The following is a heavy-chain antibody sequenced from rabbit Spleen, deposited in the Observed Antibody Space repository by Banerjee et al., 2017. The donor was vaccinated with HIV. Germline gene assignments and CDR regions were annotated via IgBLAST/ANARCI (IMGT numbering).Heavy chain of an antibody. D-gene: IGHD8-1*01. CDR2: INAATGKP. CDR3: ARDTGSSFSTSGMDL. Sequence: QEQLVESGGGLVQPTGSLTLTCKASGFSFGDRDVMCWVRQAPGKGLEWIACINAATGKPVYATWAKGRFTISRPSSTTVTLRMTSLTAADRAAYFCARDTGSSFSTSGMDLWGQGTLVTVS. V-gene: IGHV1S45*01. CDR1: GFSFGDRDV. J-gene: IGHJ6*01.